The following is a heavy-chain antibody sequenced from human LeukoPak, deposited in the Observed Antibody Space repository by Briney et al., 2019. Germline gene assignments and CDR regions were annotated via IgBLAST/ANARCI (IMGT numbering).Heavy chain of an antibody. Sequence: GGSLRLSCAASGFTFSSYGMHWVRQAPGKGLEWVAFIRYDGSNKYYADAVKGRFTISRDNSKNTLYLQMNSLRVEDTAVYYCASRSDAVTTLDYWGQGTLVAVSS. CDR3: ASRSDAVTTLDY. CDR1: GFTFSSYG. CDR2: IRYDGSNK. V-gene: IGHV3-30*02. J-gene: IGHJ4*02. D-gene: IGHD4-17*01.